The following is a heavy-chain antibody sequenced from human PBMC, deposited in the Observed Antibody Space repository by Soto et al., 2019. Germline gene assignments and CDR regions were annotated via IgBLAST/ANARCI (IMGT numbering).Heavy chain of an antibody. D-gene: IGHD2-15*01. CDR2: INHSGST. CDR3: ARRPWVVAPSGYYYSDMDV. J-gene: IGHJ6*02. CDR1: GGSFSGYY. V-gene: IGHV4-34*01. Sequence: SETLSLTCAVYGGSFSGYYWSWIRQPPGKGLEWIGEINHSGSTNYNPSLKSRVTISVDTSKNQFSLKLSSVTAADTAVYYCARRPWVVAPSGYYYSDMDVWGQGTTVTVYS.